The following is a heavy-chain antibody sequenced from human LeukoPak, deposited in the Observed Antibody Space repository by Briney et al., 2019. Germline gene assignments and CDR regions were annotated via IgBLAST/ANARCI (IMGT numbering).Heavy chain of an antibody. J-gene: IGHJ4*02. Sequence: SETLSLTCTVSGGSISSSYYWGWIRPPPGKGLEWIGSIYYSGSTYYNPSLKSRVTISVDTSKNQFSLKLSSVTAADTAVYYCARLTDSSSWYFNYWGQGTLVTVSS. CDR2: IYYSGST. CDR1: GGSISSSYY. CDR3: ARLTDSSSWYFNY. D-gene: IGHD6-13*01. V-gene: IGHV4-39*01.